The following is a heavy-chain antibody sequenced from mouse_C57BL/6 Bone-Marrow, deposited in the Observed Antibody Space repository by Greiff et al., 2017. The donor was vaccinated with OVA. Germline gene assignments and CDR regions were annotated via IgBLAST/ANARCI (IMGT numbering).Heavy chain of an antibody. CDR2: IAPNSGGT. Sequence: VQLQQPGAELVKPGASVKLSCKASGYTFTSYWMHWVKQRPGRGLEWIGRIAPNSGGTKYNEKFKSKATLTVDKPSSTAYMPLSSLTSEDSAVYYCARGNYDYDGGSMDYWGQGTSVTVSS. J-gene: IGHJ4*01. CDR1: GYTFTSYW. CDR3: ARGNYDYDGGSMDY. V-gene: IGHV1-72*01. D-gene: IGHD2-4*01.